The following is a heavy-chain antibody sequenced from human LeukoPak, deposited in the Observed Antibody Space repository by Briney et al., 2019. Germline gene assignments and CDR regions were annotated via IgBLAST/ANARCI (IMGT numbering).Heavy chain of an antibody. CDR3: AGPGYTYGYLLDY. V-gene: IGHV3-23*01. CDR1: GFTFSSYA. CDR2: ISGSGGST. Sequence: PGGSLRLSCAASGFTFSSYAMSWVRQAPGKGLEWVSAISGSGGSTYYADSVKGRFTISRDNAKNSLYLQMNSLRDEDTAVYYCAGPGYTYGYLLDYWGQGTLVTVSS. D-gene: IGHD5-18*01. J-gene: IGHJ4*02.